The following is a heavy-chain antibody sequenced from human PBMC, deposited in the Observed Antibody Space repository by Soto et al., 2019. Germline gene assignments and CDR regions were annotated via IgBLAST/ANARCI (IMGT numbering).Heavy chain of an antibody. CDR2: INHSGST. CDR1: GGSFSGYY. J-gene: IGHJ4*02. CDR3: ARGISAVAGWLGY. D-gene: IGHD6-19*01. Sequence: SETLSLTCAVYGGSFSGYYWSWIRQPPGKGLEWIGEINHSGSTNYNPSLKSRVTISVDTSKNQFSLKLSSVTAADTAVYYCARGISAVAGWLGYWGQGTLVTVSS. V-gene: IGHV4-34*01.